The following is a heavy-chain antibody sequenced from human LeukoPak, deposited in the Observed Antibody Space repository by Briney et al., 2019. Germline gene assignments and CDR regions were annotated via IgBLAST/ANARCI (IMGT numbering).Heavy chain of an antibody. CDR1: GYTFSSYG. Sequence: GASVKVSCKASGYTFSSYGINWVRQAPGQGLEWMGWISVINNGNARYAQKFQGRLTMTTDTSTTTAYMELRSLRSDDTAVYYCSRGFPFCGADCFSGVFDIWGQGTMVTVS. D-gene: IGHD2-21*02. J-gene: IGHJ3*02. CDR3: SRGFPFCGADCFSGVFDI. CDR2: ISVINNGNA. V-gene: IGHV1-18*01.